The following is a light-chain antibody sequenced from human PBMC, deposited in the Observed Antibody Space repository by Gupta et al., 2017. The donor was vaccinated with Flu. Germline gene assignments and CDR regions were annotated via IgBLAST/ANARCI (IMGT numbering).Light chain of an antibody. V-gene: IGLV10-54*04. CDR3: SAWDSGLSVWV. CDR1: NNNVGKQG. Sequence: NNNNVGKQGAAWQQHQQGHPPKHLSYRSNYRPSGIAERFSASRSGNVASMTITGLRPEDEADYYCSAWDSGLSVWVFGGGTKLTDL. J-gene: IGLJ3*02. CDR2: RSN.